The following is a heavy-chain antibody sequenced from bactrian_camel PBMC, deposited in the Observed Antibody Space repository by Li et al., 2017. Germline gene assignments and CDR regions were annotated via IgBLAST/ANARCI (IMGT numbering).Heavy chain of an antibody. CDR1: GFTLADYA. D-gene: IGHD6*01. J-gene: IGHJ4*01. Sequence: QLVESGGGLVQPGGSLTLSCTASGFTLADYAMTWVRQAPGKGLEWVSRMCNDGGTTYYSDSVKGRFTISQDNAKNIVYLQMNSLKPEDTAMYYCAAAVKGVPLVAGGFEYWGQGTQVTVS. CDR2: MCNDGGTT. V-gene: IGHV3S36*01. CDR3: AAAVKGVPLVAGGFEY.